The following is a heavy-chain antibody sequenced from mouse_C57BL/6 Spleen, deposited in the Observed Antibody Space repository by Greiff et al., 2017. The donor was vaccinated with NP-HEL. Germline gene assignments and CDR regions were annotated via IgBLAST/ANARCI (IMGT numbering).Heavy chain of an antibody. J-gene: IGHJ4*01. D-gene: IGHD2-5*01. V-gene: IGHV1-64*01. CDR1: GYTFTSYW. Sequence: QVQLQQPGAELVKPGASVKLSCKASGYTFTSYWMHWVKQRPGQGLEWIGMIHTNSGSTNYNEKFTSQATLTVDTSSNTDYIQLSIQTSEDSAVYDCARYYSNSYYAMDYRGQGTSVTVSS. CDR2: IHTNSGST. CDR3: ARYYSNSYYAMDY.